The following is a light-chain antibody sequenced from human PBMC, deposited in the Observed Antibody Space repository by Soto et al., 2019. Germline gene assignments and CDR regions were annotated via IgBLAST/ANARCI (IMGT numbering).Light chain of an antibody. CDR2: ENN. CDR3: QSYDSDFVV. CDR1: SGSIANNY. Sequence: NFMLTQPHSVSESPGKTLSISCTRSSGSIANNYVQWYQQRPGSAPTTVIYENNQRLSGVPDRFSGSTDGSSNSASLTIDVLQTEDEDDYYCQSYDSDFVVFGGGTKLTVL. J-gene: IGLJ2*01. V-gene: IGLV6-57*04.